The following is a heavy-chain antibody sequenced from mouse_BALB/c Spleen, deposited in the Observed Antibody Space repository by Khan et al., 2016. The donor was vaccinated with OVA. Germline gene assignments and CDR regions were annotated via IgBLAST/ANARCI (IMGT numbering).Heavy chain of an antibody. D-gene: IGHD1-1*01. V-gene: IGHV3-2*02. CDR2: ISYSGYT. CDR3: ARNNYYGYYFDY. CDR1: GYSITSGYA. Sequence: QLQESGPGLVKPSQSLSLTCTVTGYSITSGYAWNWIRQFPGNKLEWMGYISYSGYTSYNPSLKSRISITRDTSKNQFFLQLNSVTTEDTATXCGARNNYYGYYFDYWGQGTTLTVSS. J-gene: IGHJ2*01.